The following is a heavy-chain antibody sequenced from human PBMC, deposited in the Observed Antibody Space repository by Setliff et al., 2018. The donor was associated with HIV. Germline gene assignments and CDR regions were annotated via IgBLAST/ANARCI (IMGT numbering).Heavy chain of an antibody. V-gene: IGHV4-4*02. CDR1: GDSINSFFW. CDR2: IYHSGAT. J-gene: IGHJ1*01. Sequence: SETLSLTCAVSGDSINSFFWWTWVRQFPGKGLDWIGEIYHSGATDYKPSLKSRVTISVDKSKKQLSLKLTSVTAADTAVYYCARDSNAPYFQHWGQGTLVTVSS. CDR3: ARDSNAPYFQH. D-gene: IGHD1-1*01.